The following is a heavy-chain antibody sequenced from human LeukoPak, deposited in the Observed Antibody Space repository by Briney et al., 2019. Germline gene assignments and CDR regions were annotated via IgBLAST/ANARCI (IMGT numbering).Heavy chain of an antibody. CDR3: ARAQYVDISGFYPGY. V-gene: IGHV4-34*01. CDR2: INHSGST. D-gene: IGHD3-22*01. CDR1: GGSFSGYY. J-gene: IGHJ4*01. Sequence: PSETLSLTCAVYGGSFSGYYWNWIRQPPGKGLEWIGEINHSGSTNYNPSLRSRVTISVDTSKSQFSLKLSSVTAADTAVYYCARAQYVDISGFYPGYWGHGTLVTVSS.